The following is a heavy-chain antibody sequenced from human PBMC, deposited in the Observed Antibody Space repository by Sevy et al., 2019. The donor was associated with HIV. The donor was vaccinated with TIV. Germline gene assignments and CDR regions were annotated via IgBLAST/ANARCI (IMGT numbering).Heavy chain of an antibody. CDR1: GFTFDDYA. V-gene: IGHV3-9*01. J-gene: IGHJ4*02. Sequence: GGSLRLSCAASGFTFDDYAMHWVRQAPGKGLEWVSGISWNSGSIGYADSVKGRFTISRDNAKNSRYLQMNSLRAEDTALYYCAKDKNPYCSGGSCYPTPFDYWGQRTLVTVSS. CDR3: AKDKNPYCSGGSCYPTPFDY. D-gene: IGHD2-15*01. CDR2: ISWNSGSI.